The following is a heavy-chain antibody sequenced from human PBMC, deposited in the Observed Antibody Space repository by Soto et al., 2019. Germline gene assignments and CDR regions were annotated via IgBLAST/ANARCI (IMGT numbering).Heavy chain of an antibody. CDR3: ANTSVGYGIYYMDV. CDR1: GFNINNYA. CDR2: IKSDGTT. Sequence: EVQLLESGGGLAQPGGSLRLSCAASGFNINNYAMNWVRQAPGEGLEWVSGIKSDGTTYYVDSVKCRCTFSRDYSKSALFLQMNSLRAEDTALYYCANTSVGYGIYYMDVWGKGTTVTVSS. J-gene: IGHJ6*03. D-gene: IGHD5-18*01. V-gene: IGHV3-23*01.